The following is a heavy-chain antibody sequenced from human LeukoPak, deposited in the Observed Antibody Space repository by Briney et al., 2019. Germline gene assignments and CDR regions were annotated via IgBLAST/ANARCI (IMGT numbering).Heavy chain of an antibody. V-gene: IGHV1-8*02. CDR1: GYTFTSYG. D-gene: IGHD6-19*01. CDR3: AREVRGIAVAGTFDY. Sequence: ASVKVSCKASGYTFTSYGISWVRQATGQGLEWMGWMNPNSGNTGYAQKFQGRVTMTRDTSISTAYMELSRLRSDDTAVYYCAREVRGIAVAGTFDYWGQGTLVTVSS. J-gene: IGHJ4*02. CDR2: MNPNSGNT.